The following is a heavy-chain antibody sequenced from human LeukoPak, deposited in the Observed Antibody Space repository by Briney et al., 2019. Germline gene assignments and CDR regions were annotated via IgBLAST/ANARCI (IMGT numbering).Heavy chain of an antibody. CDR3: ARDLNWGDFDY. Sequence: GGSLRLSCAASGFSFTSSWMTWLRQAPGKGLEWVANISPDGSVKNHVASVKGRLTISRDNAKTTLYLQMNSLSAEDTAVYYCARDLNWGDFDYWGQGTLVTVSS. J-gene: IGHJ4*02. CDR1: GFSFTSSW. V-gene: IGHV3-7*01. D-gene: IGHD7-27*01. CDR2: ISPDGSVK.